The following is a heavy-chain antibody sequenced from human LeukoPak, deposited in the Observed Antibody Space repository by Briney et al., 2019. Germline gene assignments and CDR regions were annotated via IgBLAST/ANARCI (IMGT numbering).Heavy chain of an antibody. D-gene: IGHD3-10*01. Sequence: SVKVSCKASGGTFSSYAISWVRQAPGQGLEWMGGIIPIFGTANYAQKFQGRVTITADESTSTAYMELSSLRSEDTAVYYCARGADGYYGSGLDYCYYGMDVWGKGTTVTVSS. CDR2: IIPIFGTA. J-gene: IGHJ6*04. V-gene: IGHV1-69*13. CDR3: ARGADGYYGSGLDYCYYGMDV. CDR1: GGTFSSYA.